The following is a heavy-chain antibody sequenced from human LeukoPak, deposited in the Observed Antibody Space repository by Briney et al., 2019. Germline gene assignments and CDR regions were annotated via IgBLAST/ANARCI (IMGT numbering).Heavy chain of an antibody. Sequence: SVKVSCKASGGTFSSYAISWVRQAPGQGLEWMGGIIPIFGTANYAQKFQGRVTITADESTSTAYMELSSLRSEDTAVYYCARTLYCSSTSWSFDYWGQGTLVTVSS. D-gene: IGHD2-2*01. CDR2: IIPIFGTA. CDR1: GGTFSSYA. V-gene: IGHV1-69*13. CDR3: ARTLYCSSTSWSFDY. J-gene: IGHJ4*02.